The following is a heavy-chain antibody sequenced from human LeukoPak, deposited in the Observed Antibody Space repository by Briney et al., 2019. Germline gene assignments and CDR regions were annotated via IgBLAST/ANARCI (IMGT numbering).Heavy chain of an antibody. CDR3: AREGTPPSYGMDV. J-gene: IGHJ6*02. V-gene: IGHV3-7*03. D-gene: IGHD2-15*01. Sequence: GGSLRLSCAASGFTFSSYWMSWVRQAPGKGLEWVANIKQDGSEKYYVDSVKGRFTISRDNAKNSLYLQMNSLRAEDTAVYYCAREGTPPSYGMDVWGQGTTVTVS. CDR2: IKQDGSEK. CDR1: GFTFSSYW.